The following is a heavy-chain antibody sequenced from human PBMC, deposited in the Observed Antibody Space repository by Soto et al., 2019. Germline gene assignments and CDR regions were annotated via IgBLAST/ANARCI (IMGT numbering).Heavy chain of an antibody. CDR2: INAGNGNT. V-gene: IGHV1-3*01. CDR1: GYTFTSYA. CDR3: AKEVPYSSGWISDYYYGMDV. D-gene: IGHD6-19*01. Sequence: ASVKVSCKASGYTFTSYAMHWVRQAPGQRLEWMGWINAGNGNTKYSQKFQGRVTITADRSTSTAYMELRSLRFEDTAVYYCAKEVPYSSGWISDYYYGMDVWGQGTMVTVSS. J-gene: IGHJ6*02.